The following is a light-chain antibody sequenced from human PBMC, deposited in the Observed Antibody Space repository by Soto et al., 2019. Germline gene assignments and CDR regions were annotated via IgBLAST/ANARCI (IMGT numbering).Light chain of an antibody. V-gene: IGKV4-1*01. J-gene: IGKJ4*01. CDR3: XQYYSIPPT. Sequence: DIVMTQSPDSLAVSLGERATINCKSSQSVLYSSNNKNYLAWYQQKPGQPPKLLIYWASTRESGVPDRISGXXXGXXXXXXXXXXXXEDVAXXXXXQYYSIPPTFGGGTKVEIK. CDR2: WAS. CDR1: QSVLYSSNNKNY.